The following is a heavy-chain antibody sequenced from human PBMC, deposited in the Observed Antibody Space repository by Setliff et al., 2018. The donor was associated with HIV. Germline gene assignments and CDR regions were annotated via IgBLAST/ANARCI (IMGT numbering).Heavy chain of an antibody. D-gene: IGHD6-19*01. V-gene: IGHV1-69*13. CDR2: IIPIFGTA. J-gene: IGHJ6*03. Sequence: SVKVSCKVSGYTLTELSIHWVRQAPGQGLEWMGGIIPIFGTANYAQKFQGRVTITADESTSTAYMELSSLRSEDTAVYYCARSPGYSSGWTPGYYYYMDVWGKGTTVTVSS. CDR1: GYTLTELS. CDR3: ARSPGYSSGWTPGYYYYMDV.